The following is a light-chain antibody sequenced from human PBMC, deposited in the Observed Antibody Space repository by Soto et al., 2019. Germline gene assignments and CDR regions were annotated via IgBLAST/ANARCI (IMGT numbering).Light chain of an antibody. CDR3: CSYAGSSL. Sequence: QAVVTQPRSVSGSPGQSVTISCTGTSSDVGGYNYVSWYQQHPGKAPKLMIYDVSKRPSGVPDRFSGSKSGNTASLTISGLQAEDEADYYCCSYAGSSLVGGGTKLTVL. V-gene: IGLV2-11*01. CDR2: DVS. CDR1: SSDVGGYNY. J-gene: IGLJ2*01.